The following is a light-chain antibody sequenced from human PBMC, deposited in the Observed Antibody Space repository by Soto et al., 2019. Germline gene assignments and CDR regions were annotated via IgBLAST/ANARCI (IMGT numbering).Light chain of an antibody. Sequence: DIQMTQSPSSLSASVGDRVTITCRASQYIGDFLNWYQQTPGKAPKLLIFGASNLHIGVPSRFSGSGSGTEFTLTISSLQPDDFATYYCQQYNSYSPWTFGQGTKVDIK. CDR2: GAS. V-gene: IGKV1-5*01. J-gene: IGKJ1*01. CDR3: QQYNSYSPWT. CDR1: QYIGDF.